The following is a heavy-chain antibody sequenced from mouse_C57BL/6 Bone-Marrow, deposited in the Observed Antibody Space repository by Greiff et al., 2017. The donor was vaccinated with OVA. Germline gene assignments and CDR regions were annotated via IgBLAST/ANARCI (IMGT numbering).Heavy chain of an antibody. D-gene: IGHD2-4*01. CDR2: IYPGDGDT. CDR1: GYAFSSSW. V-gene: IGHV1-82*01. Sequence: VQLQQSGPELVKPGASVKISCKASGYAFSSSWMNWVKQRPGKGLEWIGRIYPGDGDTNYNGKFKGKATLTADKSSSTAYMQLSSLTSEDSAVYFCARKSIYYDLVYFDYWGQGTTLTVSS. J-gene: IGHJ2*01. CDR3: ARKSIYYDLVYFDY.